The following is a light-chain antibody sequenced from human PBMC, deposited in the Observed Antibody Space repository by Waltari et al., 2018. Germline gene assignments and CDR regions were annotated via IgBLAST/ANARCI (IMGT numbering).Light chain of an antibody. J-gene: IGKJ1*01. Sequence: EMVMTQSPATLSVSPGERATLACRASQSVSSDLAWYQQKSGQAPRLLLYAASNRATGIPARFNGGGSGTEFTLTISSLQSGDSAVYYCQQYNNWPLTFGQGTKVEIK. CDR2: AAS. V-gene: IGKV3-15*01. CDR3: QQYNNWPLT. CDR1: QSVSSD.